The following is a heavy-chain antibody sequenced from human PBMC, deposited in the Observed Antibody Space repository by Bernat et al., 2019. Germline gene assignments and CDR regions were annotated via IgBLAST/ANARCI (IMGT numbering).Heavy chain of an antibody. D-gene: IGHD5-12*01. CDR2: ISYDGNKK. J-gene: IGHJ2*01. Sequence: QVQLVESGGGVVQPGRSLRLSCAASGFTFSSYGMHWVRQAPGKGLEWVAVISYDGNKKFHAYSVRGRFTISRDNSKNTLYLQMNSLRGDDTAVFYCAKGGSGYSDYSRYWYFDLEGHGTLVTGSS. CDR1: GFTFSSYG. CDR3: AKGGSGYSDYSRYWYFDL. V-gene: IGHV3-30*18.